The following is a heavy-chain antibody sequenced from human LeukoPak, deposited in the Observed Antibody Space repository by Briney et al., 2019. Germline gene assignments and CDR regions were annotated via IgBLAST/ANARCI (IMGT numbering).Heavy chain of an antibody. V-gene: IGHV3-74*01. CDR3: VRKFATGD. J-gene: IGHJ4*02. CDR1: GFTFTNYL. D-gene: IGHD1-14*01. Sequence: AGGSLRLSCSASGFTFTNYLMRWLRQAPGKGLEWVSSIDNAATGTYYADSVRGRFTISRDNAKNTLYLQMNSLRVEDTAVYYCVRKFATGDWGQGTLVTVSS. CDR2: IDNAATGT.